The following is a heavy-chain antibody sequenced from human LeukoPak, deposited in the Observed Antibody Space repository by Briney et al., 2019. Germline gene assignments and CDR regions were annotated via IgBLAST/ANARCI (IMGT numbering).Heavy chain of an antibody. V-gene: IGHV3-7*03. J-gene: IGHJ4*02. CDR2: IKEDESEK. CDR1: GFTFSSYA. Sequence: PGGSLRLSCAASGFTFSSYAMSWVRQAPGKGLQWVANIKEDESEKDYVDSVKGRFTISRDNAKNSLDLQMNSLRAEDTAVYYCAAYRGAHHKTFDYWGQGTLVTVSS. D-gene: IGHD1-26*01. CDR3: AAYRGAHHKTFDY.